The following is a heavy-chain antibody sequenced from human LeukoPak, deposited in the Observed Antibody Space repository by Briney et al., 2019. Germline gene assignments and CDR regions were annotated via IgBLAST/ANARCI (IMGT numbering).Heavy chain of an antibody. Sequence: SETLSLTCTVSGGSISSGSYYWSWIRQPPGKGLKWIGEINHSGSTNYNPYLKSPVTISVDTSKNQFYLKLSSVSAADTAVYYWARVRPRRRSSSNWFDPWGQGTLVTVSS. J-gene: IGHJ5*02. CDR2: INHSGST. D-gene: IGHD6-6*01. V-gene: IGHV4-39*07. CDR3: ARVRPRRRSSSNWFDP. CDR1: GGSISSGSYY.